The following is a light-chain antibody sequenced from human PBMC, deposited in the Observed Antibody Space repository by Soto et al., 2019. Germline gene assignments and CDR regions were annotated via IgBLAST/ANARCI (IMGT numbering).Light chain of an antibody. J-gene: IGKJ5*01. CDR3: QQYENLPT. CDR1: QSIGNR. Sequence: HMTHAPSTLSPSILYRITISCRASQSIGNRLAWYQQKPGTAPKVLIYDASTLESGVPSRFSGSGSGTNFILTISSLQPEDIATYYCQQYENLPTLGQGTRLEI. CDR2: DAS. V-gene: IGKV1-5*01.